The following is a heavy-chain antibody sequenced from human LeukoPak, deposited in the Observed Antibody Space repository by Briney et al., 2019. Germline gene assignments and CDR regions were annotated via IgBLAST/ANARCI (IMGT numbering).Heavy chain of an antibody. J-gene: IGHJ4*02. V-gene: IGHV3-21*01. D-gene: IGHD3-16*01. CDR1: GFTFDDYA. CDR2: ISSSSSYI. Sequence: GGSLRLSCAASGFTFDDYAMHWVQQAPGKGLEWVSGISSSSSYIYYADSVKGRFTISRDNAKNSLYLQMNSLRAEDTAVYYCARAGAYDSYFDYWGQGTLVTVSS. CDR3: ARAGAYDSYFDY.